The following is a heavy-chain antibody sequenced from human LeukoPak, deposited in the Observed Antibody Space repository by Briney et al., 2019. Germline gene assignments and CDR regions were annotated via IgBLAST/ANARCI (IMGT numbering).Heavy chain of an antibody. V-gene: IGHV4-31*03. CDR1: GGSISSGGYY. Sequence: SETLSLTCTVSGGSISSGGYYWRWIRQHPGKGLEWIGYIYYSGSTYYNPSLKSRVTISVDTSKNQFSLKLSSVTAADTAVYYCARRPAEELLWFGIIDYWGQGTLVTVSS. CDR3: ARRPAEELLWFGIIDY. CDR2: IYYSGST. D-gene: IGHD3-10*01. J-gene: IGHJ4*02.